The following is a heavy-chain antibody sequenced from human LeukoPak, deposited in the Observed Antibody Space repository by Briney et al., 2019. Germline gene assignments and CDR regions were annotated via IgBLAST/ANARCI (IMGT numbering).Heavy chain of an antibody. Sequence: SETLSLTCTVSGGSISPYYLNWIRQPAGKGLEWIGRIFTTGGTNYNPSLISRVTMSVDTSKNQFSLTMSYVTAADTDVYYCARTSTMIPEFDYWGQGTLVTVSS. CDR2: IFTTGGT. CDR3: ARTSTMIPEFDY. CDR1: GGSISPYY. D-gene: IGHD3-22*01. J-gene: IGHJ4*02. V-gene: IGHV4-4*07.